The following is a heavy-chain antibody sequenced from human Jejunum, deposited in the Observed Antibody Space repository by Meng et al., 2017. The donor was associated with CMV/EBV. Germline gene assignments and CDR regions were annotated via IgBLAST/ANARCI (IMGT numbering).Heavy chain of an antibody. CDR2: IFYSRST. D-gene: IGHD1-7*01. V-gene: IGHV4-59*01. J-gene: IGHJ4*02. CDR1: GGSISSYY. CDR3: AGSYNWNYVSFDY. Sequence: ISGGSISSYYWSWIRQPPGKGLEWIGYIFYSRSTNYNPSLKSRVTISVDTSKNQFSLNLRSVTAADTAVYYCAGSYNWNYVSFDYWGLGTLVTVSS.